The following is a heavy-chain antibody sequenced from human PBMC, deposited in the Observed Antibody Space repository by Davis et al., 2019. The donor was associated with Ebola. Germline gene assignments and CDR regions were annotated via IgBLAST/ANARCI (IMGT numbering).Heavy chain of an antibody. D-gene: IGHD4-23*01. CDR1: GYTFTSYY. J-gene: IGHJ5*02. CDR2: INPSGGST. CDR3: ARDLWQNSNWFDP. V-gene: IGHV1-46*01. Sequence: ASVKVSCKASGYTFTSYYMHWVRQAPGQGLEWMGIINPSGGSTSYAQKFQGRVTMTRDTSISTAYMELSRLRSDDTAVYYCARDLWQNSNWFDPWGQGTLVTVSS.